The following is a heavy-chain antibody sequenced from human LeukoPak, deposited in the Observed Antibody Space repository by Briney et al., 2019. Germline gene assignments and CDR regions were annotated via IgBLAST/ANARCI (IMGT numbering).Heavy chain of an antibody. CDR3: AKHQQIYGDSLMDV. V-gene: IGHV3-23*01. D-gene: IGHD4-17*01. CDR2: ISGSGGKT. CDR1: GFTLSSYA. J-gene: IGHJ6*02. Sequence: GGSLRLSCAASGFTLSSYAMSWVRQAPGKGLEWVSTISGSGGKTYYTDSVKGRFTISRDNSKNTLFLQMNSLRAEDTAMYYCAKHQQIYGDSLMDVWGQGTTVTVSS.